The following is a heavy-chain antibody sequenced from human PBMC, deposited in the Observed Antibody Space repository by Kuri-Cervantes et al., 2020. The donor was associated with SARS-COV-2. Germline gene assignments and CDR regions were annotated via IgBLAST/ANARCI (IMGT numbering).Heavy chain of an antibody. Sequence: LSLTCAAPGFTFSSYWMHWVRQAPGKGLVWVSRTNSDGSSTSYADSVKGRFTISRDNAKNTLYLQMNSLRAEDTAVYYCARQFVGYSSSSANYYYYYGMDVWGQGTTVTVSS. CDR3: ARQFVGYSSSSANYYYYYGMDV. CDR1: GFTFSSYW. D-gene: IGHD6-6*01. J-gene: IGHJ6*02. CDR2: TNSDGSST. V-gene: IGHV3-74*01.